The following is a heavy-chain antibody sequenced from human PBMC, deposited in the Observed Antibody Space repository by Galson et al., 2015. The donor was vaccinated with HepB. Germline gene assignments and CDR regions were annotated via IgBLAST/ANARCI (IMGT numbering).Heavy chain of an antibody. J-gene: IGHJ6*02. CDR1: GGTFSNYG. Sequence: SVTVSCKASGGTFSNYGVSWVRQAPGQGLEWMGNFDPEDGETLYAQKFQGRLTLTVDTSTDTAYMELNSLKSEDTAVYFCATDEPSADCTGTTCYFYRGMDAWGQGTTVTVSS. CDR3: ATDEPSADCTGTTCYFYRGMDA. CDR2: FDPEDGET. D-gene: IGHD1/OR15-1a*01. V-gene: IGHV1-24*01.